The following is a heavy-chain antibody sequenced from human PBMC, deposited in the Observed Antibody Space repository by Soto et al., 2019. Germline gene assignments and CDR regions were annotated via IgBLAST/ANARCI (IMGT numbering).Heavy chain of an antibody. D-gene: IGHD4-17*01. CDR3: ARGLLARGHYGDYFKSGWVDY. CDR1: GYTFTGYY. V-gene: IGHV1-2*04. Sequence: QVQLVQSGAEVKKPGASVKVSCKASGYTFTGYYMHWVRQAPGQGLEWMGWINPNSGGTNYAQKFQGWVTMTRDTSISTAYMELSRLRSDDTAVYYCARGLLARGHYGDYFKSGWVDYWGQGTLVTVSS. CDR2: INPNSGGT. J-gene: IGHJ4*02.